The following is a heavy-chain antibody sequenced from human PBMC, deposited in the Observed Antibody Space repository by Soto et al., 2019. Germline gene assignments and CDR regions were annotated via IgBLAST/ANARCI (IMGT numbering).Heavy chain of an antibody. CDR3: ARDDSSSRGVDY. CDR1: GSTFGSYG. Sequence: PGGSLRLSCAASGSTFGSYGMHWVRQAPGKGLEWVAVIWYDGSNKYYADSVKGRFTISRDNSKNTLYLQMNSLRAEDTAVYYCARDDSSSRGVDYWGQGTLVTVSS. V-gene: IGHV3-33*01. CDR2: IWYDGSNK. J-gene: IGHJ4*02. D-gene: IGHD6-6*01.